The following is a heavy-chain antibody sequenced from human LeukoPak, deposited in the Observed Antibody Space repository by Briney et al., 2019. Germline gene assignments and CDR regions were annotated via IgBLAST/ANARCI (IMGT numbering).Heavy chain of an antibody. CDR2: ISSSGST. J-gene: IGHJ3*02. CDR1: GDSISSGDYY. V-gene: IGHV4-61*02. CDR3: ARETYYYDSSGLGDNAFDI. Sequence: SETLSLTCTVSGDSISSGDYYWSWIRQPAGKGLEWIGRISSSGSTNYNPSLKSRVTISVDTSKNQFSLKLSSVTAADTAVYYCARETYYYDSSGLGDNAFDIWGQGTMVTVSS. D-gene: IGHD3-22*01.